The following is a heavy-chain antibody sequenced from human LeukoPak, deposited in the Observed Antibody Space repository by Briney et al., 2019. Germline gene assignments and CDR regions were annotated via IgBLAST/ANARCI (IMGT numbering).Heavy chain of an antibody. Sequence: KPSETLSLTCAVYGGSFSGYYWSWIRQPPGKGLEWIGYLFNSETTNYNPSLKSRVTISVDTSKNQFSLKLRSVTAADTAVYYCARQRRIFHFDYWGQGTLVIVSS. CDR2: LFNSETT. V-gene: IGHV4-59*08. CDR3: ARQRRIFHFDY. CDR1: GGSFSGYY. J-gene: IGHJ4*02.